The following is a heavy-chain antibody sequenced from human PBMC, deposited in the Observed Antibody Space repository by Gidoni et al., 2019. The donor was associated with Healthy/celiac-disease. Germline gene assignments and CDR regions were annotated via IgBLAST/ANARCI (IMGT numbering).Heavy chain of an antibody. CDR2: IGTAGDT. Sequence: EVQLVESGGGLVQPGGSLRLSCAASGFTFSSYDMHWVRQATGKGLEWVSAIGTAGDTYYPGSVKGRFTISRENAKNSLYLQMNSLRAEDTAVYYCARAAAGTTVLWYFDLWGRGTLVTVSS. D-gene: IGHD6-13*01. CDR1: GFTFSSYD. CDR3: ARAAAGTTVLWYFDL. J-gene: IGHJ2*01. V-gene: IGHV3-13*01.